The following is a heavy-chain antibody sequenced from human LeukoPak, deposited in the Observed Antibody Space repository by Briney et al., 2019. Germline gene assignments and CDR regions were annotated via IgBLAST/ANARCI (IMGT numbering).Heavy chain of an antibody. Sequence: SETLSLTCAVYGGSFSGYYWSWIRQPPGKGLEWIGEINHSGSTNCNPSLKSRVTISVDTSKNQFSLKLSSVTAADTAVYYCAREKQLVRYYYYYYGMDVWGQGTTVTVSS. CDR2: INHSGST. J-gene: IGHJ6*02. V-gene: IGHV4-34*01. D-gene: IGHD6-6*01. CDR1: GGSFSGYY. CDR3: AREKQLVRYYYYYYGMDV.